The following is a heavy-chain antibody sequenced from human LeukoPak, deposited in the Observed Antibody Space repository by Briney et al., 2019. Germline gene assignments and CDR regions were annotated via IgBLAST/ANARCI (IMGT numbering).Heavy chain of an antibody. J-gene: IGHJ6*02. D-gene: IGHD3-10*01. CDR3: ASWGFRSGSYLTLYGLDV. Sequence: QPGRSRRLSCAVSGFIFSSYGMHWVRQAPGKGLEWVAFIWNDGINKYYADSVKGRFTISRDNSKNTLYLQMNSLRAEDTAVYYCASWGFRSGSYLTLYGLDVWGQGTTVTVSS. CDR1: GFIFSSYG. CDR2: IWNDGINK. V-gene: IGHV3-33*01.